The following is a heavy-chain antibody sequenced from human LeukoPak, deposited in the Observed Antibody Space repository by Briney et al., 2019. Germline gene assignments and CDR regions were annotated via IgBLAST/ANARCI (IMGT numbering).Heavy chain of an antibody. D-gene: IGHD1-1*01. Sequence: SETLSLTCTVSGGSISSSSYYWSWVRQPPGKGLEWIGYIDYSGITFYNPSLKSRITMSIDSSRNQFSLKLTSVTAADTAVYYCARRIATTANFDFWGQGTLVTVSS. CDR2: IDYSGIT. J-gene: IGHJ4*02. V-gene: IGHV4-30-4*08. CDR1: GGSISSSSYY. CDR3: ARRIATTANFDF.